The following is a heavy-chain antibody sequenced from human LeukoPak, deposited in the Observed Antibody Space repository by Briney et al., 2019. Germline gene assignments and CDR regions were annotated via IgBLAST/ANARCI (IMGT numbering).Heavy chain of an antibody. J-gene: IGHJ4*02. CDR2: ISSSSSYI. Sequence: RGSLRLSCAASGFTFSSYSMNWVRQAPGKGLEWVSSISSSSSYIYYADSVKGRFTISRDNAKNSLYLQMNSLRAEDTAVYYCARDNDFWSGYQDYWGQGTLVTVSS. V-gene: IGHV3-21*01. D-gene: IGHD3-3*01. CDR1: GFTFSSYS. CDR3: ARDNDFWSGYQDY.